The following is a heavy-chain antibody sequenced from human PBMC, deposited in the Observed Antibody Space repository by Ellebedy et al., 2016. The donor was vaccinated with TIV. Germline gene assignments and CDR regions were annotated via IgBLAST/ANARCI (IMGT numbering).Heavy chain of an antibody. V-gene: IGHV3-53*01. D-gene: IGHD6-19*01. CDR2: IYGGGNT. CDR3: ARARGWYGSDGMDV. Sequence: GESLKISCAASGFTVSSNYMSWVRRAPGQGLGWVSVIYGGGNTDYADHVEGRFTISRDNSKNTVYLQMNSLRAEDTAVYYCARARGWYGSDGMDVWGEGTTVTVSS. J-gene: IGHJ6*04. CDR1: GFTVSSNY.